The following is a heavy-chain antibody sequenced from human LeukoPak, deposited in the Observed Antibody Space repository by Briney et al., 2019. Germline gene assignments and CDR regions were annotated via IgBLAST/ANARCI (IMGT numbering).Heavy chain of an antibody. V-gene: IGHV1-2*02. CDR3: ARDADYGDLLLEAGGWFDP. CDR1: GYTFTGYY. Sequence: ASVKVSCKASGYTFTGYYMHWVRQAPGQGLEWMGWINPNSGGTNYAQKFQGRVTMTRDTSISTAYIELSRLRSDDTAVYYCARDADYGDLLLEAGGWFDPWGQGTLVTVSS. J-gene: IGHJ5*02. CDR2: INPNSGGT. D-gene: IGHD4-17*01.